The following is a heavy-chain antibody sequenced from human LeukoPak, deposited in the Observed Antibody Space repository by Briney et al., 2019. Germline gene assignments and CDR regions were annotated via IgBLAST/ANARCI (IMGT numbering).Heavy chain of an antibody. CDR3: TAIRSGY. CDR2: INQDGGEK. CDR1: GFTFSSYA. D-gene: IGHD3-10*01. Sequence: GGSLRLSCAASGFTFSSYAMSWVRQAPGKGLEWVANINQDGGEKYYLDSVKGRFTISRDNARNSLYLQMNGLRAEDTAVYYCTAIRSGYWGQGTLVTVSS. V-gene: IGHV3-7*01. J-gene: IGHJ4*02.